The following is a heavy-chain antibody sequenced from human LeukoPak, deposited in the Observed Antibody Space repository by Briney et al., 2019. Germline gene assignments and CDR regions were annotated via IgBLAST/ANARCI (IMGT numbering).Heavy chain of an antibody. V-gene: IGHV3-74*01. Sequence: RESLRPSCAVSGFTFGSYWMQWVRQAAGKGLVWDSSIHSDVSSTSYADSVKGRFTISRDNAKNTLYLQMNSLRAEDTAVYYCARDHSYGFLWFDPWGQGTLVTVSS. CDR1: GFTFGSYW. CDR3: ARDHSYGFLWFDP. CDR2: IHSDVSST. J-gene: IGHJ5*02. D-gene: IGHD5-18*01.